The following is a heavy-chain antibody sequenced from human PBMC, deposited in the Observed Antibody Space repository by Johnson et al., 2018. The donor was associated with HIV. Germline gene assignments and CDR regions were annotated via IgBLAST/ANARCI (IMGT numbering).Heavy chain of an antibody. CDR2: IKSKGSGGTT. D-gene: IGHD4-23*01. V-gene: IGHV3-15*01. J-gene: IGHJ3*02. Sequence: MLLVESGGGVVQPGGSLRLSCAASGITFTNAWMSWVRRAPGKGLEWVGRIKSKGSGGTTDYAAPGRGPFTISRDNSKNTLYLQMNSLRAEDTAVYYCAKEGDNYGGNWEAFDIWGQGTMVTVSS. CDR3: AKEGDNYGGNWEAFDI. CDR1: GITFTNAW.